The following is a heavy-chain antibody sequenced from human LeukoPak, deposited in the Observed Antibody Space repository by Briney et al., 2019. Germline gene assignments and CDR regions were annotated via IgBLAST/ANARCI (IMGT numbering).Heavy chain of an antibody. CDR2: MNPNSGNT. D-gene: IGHD2-2*01. CDR3: ARAIVVVPAAKGAFDI. J-gene: IGHJ3*02. Sequence: ASVKVSCKASGYTFTSYDINWVRQATGQGLEWMGWMNPNSGNTGYAQKFQGRVTMTRNTSISTAYMELSRLRSDDTAVYYCARAIVVVPAAKGAFDIWGQGTMVTVSS. CDR1: GYTFTSYD. V-gene: IGHV1-8*01.